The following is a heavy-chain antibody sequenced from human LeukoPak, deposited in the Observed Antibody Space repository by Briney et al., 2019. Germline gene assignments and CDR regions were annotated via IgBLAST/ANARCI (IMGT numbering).Heavy chain of an antibody. CDR2: IIPIFGTA. D-gene: IGHD4-17*01. Sequence: GSSVKVSCKASGGTFSSYAISWVRQAPGQGLEWMGGIIPIFGTANYAQKFQGRVTITADESTSTAYMELSSLRSEDTAVYYCARSERDATVTTDYWGQGTLVTVSS. J-gene: IGHJ4*02. CDR3: ARSERDATVTTDY. V-gene: IGHV1-69*01. CDR1: GGTFSSYA.